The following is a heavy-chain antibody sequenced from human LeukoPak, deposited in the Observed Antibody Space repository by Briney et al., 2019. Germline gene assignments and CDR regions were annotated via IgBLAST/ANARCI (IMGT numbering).Heavy chain of an antibody. D-gene: IGHD6-13*01. CDR2: IGWNGGGI. V-gene: IGHV3-9*01. CDR1: GFSFDDYA. J-gene: IGHJ4*02. Sequence: PGGSLRLSCAASGFSFDDYAMHWVRQAPGMGLEWVSGIGWNGGGIVYADSVKGRFTISRDNTKNSLYLQMNSLGVEDTALYYCVKLTAAGFADYWGQGTLVTVS. CDR3: VKLTAAGFADY.